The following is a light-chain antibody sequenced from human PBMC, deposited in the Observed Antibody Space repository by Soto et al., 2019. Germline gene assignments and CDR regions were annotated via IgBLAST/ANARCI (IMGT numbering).Light chain of an antibody. V-gene: IGKV3-11*01. CDR1: QSISSY. CDR3: QQRRNWPPIT. CDR2: DAS. Sequence: EIVLTQSPATLSLSPGERATLSCRASQSISSYLAWYQQKPGQAPRLLIYDASNRATGIPARFSGSGSGTDFTLTISSLEPEDCAVYYCQQRRNWPPITFGQGTRLEMK. J-gene: IGKJ5*01.